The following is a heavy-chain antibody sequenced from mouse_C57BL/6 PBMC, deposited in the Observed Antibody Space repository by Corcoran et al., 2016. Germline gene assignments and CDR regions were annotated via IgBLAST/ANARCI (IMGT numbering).Heavy chain of an antibody. V-gene: IGHV1-80*01. CDR1: GYAFSRYW. CDR2: IFPGDGDT. CDR3: ARWYYGSSYWAFDY. Sequence: QVQVQQSGSELVKPGASVKISCKASGYAFSRYWMNLVKQRPGKGLEWIGQIFPGDGDTNYNGKFKGKATLTADKTSSPVYMQLSSLTSEDSAVYLCARWYYGSSYWAFDYCGQGTTLTVSS. J-gene: IGHJ2*01. D-gene: IGHD1-1*01.